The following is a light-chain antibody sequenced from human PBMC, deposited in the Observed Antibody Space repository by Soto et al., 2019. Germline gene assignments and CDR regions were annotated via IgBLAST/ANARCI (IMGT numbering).Light chain of an antibody. CDR1: QSVSSN. Sequence: EIVMTQSPATLSVSPGERATLSCRASQSVSSNLAWYQQKTGQAPRLLIYGASTRATGIPARFSGSGSGTKFTLTVSSLQSEDFAVYYCHQYNSWPRTFGQGTKVEIK. V-gene: IGKV3-15*01. J-gene: IGKJ1*01. CDR2: GAS. CDR3: HQYNSWPRT.